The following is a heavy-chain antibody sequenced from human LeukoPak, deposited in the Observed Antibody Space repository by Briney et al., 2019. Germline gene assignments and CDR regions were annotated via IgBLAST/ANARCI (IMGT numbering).Heavy chain of an antibody. CDR3: ARLLWFGNDY. Sequence: SETLCLTCAVYGGSFSGYYWSWIRQPPGKGLEWIGEINHSGSTNYNPSLKSRVTISVDTSKNQFSLKMSSVTAAGTAVYYCARLLWFGNDYWGQGTLVTVSS. CDR1: GGSFSGYY. J-gene: IGHJ4*02. CDR2: INHSGST. D-gene: IGHD3-10*01. V-gene: IGHV4-34*01.